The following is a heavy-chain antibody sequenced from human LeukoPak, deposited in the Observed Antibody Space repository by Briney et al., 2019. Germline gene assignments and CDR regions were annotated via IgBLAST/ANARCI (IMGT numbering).Heavy chain of an antibody. D-gene: IGHD5-24*01. CDR1: GFSFSTNGMG. Sequence: SGPTLVNPTQTLTLTCTFSGFSFSTNGMGVGWIRQPPGKALEWLALSYWNDDKSYGPSLKSRLTITRDTSKNQVVLTLTNMDPVDTATYYCAHRRVATNPAYFDYWGQGTLVTVSS. J-gene: IGHJ4*02. CDR2: SYWNDDK. V-gene: IGHV2-5*01. CDR3: AHRRVATNPAYFDY.